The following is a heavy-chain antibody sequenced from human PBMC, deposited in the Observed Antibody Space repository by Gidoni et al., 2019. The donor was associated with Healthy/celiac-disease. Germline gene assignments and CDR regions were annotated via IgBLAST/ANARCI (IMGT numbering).Heavy chain of an antibody. CDR1: GFTFSSYS. D-gene: IGHD6-19*01. CDR2: ISSSSSYI. V-gene: IGHV3-21*01. CDR3: ARGGRGAVAGLFDAFDI. J-gene: IGHJ3*02. Sequence: EVQLVESGGGLVKPGGSLRLSCAASGFTFSSYSMNWVRQAPGKGLEGVASISSSSSYIYYADSVKGRFTISRDNAKNSLYLQMNSLRAEDTAVYYCARGGRGAVAGLFDAFDIWGQGTMVTVSS.